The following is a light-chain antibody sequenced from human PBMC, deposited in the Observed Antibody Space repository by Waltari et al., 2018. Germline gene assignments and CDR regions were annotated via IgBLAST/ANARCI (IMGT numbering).Light chain of an antibody. Sequence: QSVLTQPPSASGTPGQRVTISCSGRSPNIGSNYVYWYQHVPGAAPKLLIYRNNQRPSGTPDRFSGSKSSPSASLAISGLRSENDADYYCAAWDDSLSRWLLGGGTKLTVL. CDR3: AAWDDSLSRWL. J-gene: IGLJ3*02. CDR1: SPNIGSNY. CDR2: RNN. V-gene: IGLV1-47*01.